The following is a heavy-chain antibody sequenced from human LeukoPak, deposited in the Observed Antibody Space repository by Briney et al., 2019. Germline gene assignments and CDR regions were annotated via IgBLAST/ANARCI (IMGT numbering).Heavy chain of an antibody. J-gene: IGHJ4*02. CDR2: IYPGDSDT. D-gene: IGHD1-26*01. CDR1: GYSFTSYW. Sequence: GESLKISCKGSGYSFTSYWIGWVRQMPGKGLEWMGIIYPGDSDTRYSPSFQGQVTISADKSISTAYLQWSSLKASDTAMYYCARPQPEGRSKGYYFDYWGQGTLVTVSS. CDR3: ARPQPEGRSKGYYFDY. V-gene: IGHV5-51*01.